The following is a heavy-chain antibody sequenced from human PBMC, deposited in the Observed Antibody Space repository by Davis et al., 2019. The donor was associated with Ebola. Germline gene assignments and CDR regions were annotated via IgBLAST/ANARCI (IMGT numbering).Heavy chain of an antibody. Sequence: AASVKVSCKASGYTFTSYYMHWVRQAPGQGLEWMGGIIPIFGTANYAQKFQGRVTITADESTSTAYMELSSLRSEDTAVYYCARAGVVAATSQPGYYYGMDVWGKGTTVTVSS. D-gene: IGHD2-15*01. J-gene: IGHJ6*04. V-gene: IGHV1-69*13. CDR2: IIPIFGTA. CDR1: GYTFTSYY. CDR3: ARAGVVAATSQPGYYYGMDV.